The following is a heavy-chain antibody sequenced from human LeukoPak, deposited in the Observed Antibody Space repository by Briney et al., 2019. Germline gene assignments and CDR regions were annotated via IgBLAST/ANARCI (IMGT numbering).Heavy chain of an antibody. V-gene: IGHV4-39*07. CDR1: GGSISSGGYY. D-gene: IGHD2-15*01. J-gene: IGHJ4*02. Sequence: PSETLSLTCTVSGGSISSGGYYWSWIRQPPGKGLEWIGEINHSGSTNYNPSLKSRVTISVDTSKNQFSLKLSSVTAADTAVYYCVVKVRRGGHPDYWGQGTLVTVSS. CDR3: VVKVRRGGHPDY. CDR2: INHSGST.